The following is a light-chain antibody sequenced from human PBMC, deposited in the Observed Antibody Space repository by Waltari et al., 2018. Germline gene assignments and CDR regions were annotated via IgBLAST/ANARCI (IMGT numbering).Light chain of an antibody. Sequence: RASRSYSTKLAGDRQRPGQAPRLHIYGASTRATGIPVRFSGSGSGKEFTLTISSLQSEDLGTYYCQQYNNWLTWTFGPGTKVEI. CDR3: QQYNNWLTWT. CDR2: GAS. J-gene: IGKJ1*01. CDR1: RSYSTK. V-gene: IGKV3-15*01.